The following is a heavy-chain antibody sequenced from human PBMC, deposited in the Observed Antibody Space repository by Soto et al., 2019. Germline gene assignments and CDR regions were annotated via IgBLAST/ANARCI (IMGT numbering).Heavy chain of an antibody. CDR3: ARGERAQTGAIFWSGYEALDY. J-gene: IGHJ4*02. Sequence: GFGGSWISKKTRKGLEWIGEINHSGSTNYNPSLKSRVTISVDTSKNQFSLKLSSVTAADTAVYYCARGERAQTGAIFWSGYEALDYWGQGTLVTVSS. CDR1: GFG. CDR2: INHSGST. V-gene: IGHV4-34*01. D-gene: IGHD3-3*01.